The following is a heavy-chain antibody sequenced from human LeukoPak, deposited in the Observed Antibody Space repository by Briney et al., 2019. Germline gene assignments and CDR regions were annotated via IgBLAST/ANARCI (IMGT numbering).Heavy chain of an antibody. CDR1: GYTFTSYY. CDR2: INPSGGST. D-gene: IGHD3-22*01. Sequence: ASVKVSCKASGYTFTSYYMHWVRQAPGQGLEWMGIINPSGGSTSYAQKFQGRVTMTRDTSTSTVYMDLSSLRSEDTAVYYCARVDNYYDSSGYYPYFDYWGQGTLVTVSS. V-gene: IGHV1-46*01. J-gene: IGHJ4*02. CDR3: ARVDNYYDSSGYYPYFDY.